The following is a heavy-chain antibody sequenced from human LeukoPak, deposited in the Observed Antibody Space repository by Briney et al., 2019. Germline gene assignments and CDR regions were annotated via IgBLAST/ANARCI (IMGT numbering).Heavy chain of an antibody. J-gene: IGHJ4*02. Sequence: PSETLSLTCTVSGGSISSGSYYWSWIRQPAGKGLEWIGRIYTSGSTNYNPSLKCRVTISVDTSKNQFSLKLSSVTAADTAVYYCARVNPYCSGGSCSYYFDYWGQGTLVTVSS. D-gene: IGHD2-15*01. CDR1: GGSISSGSYY. CDR2: IYTSGST. CDR3: ARVNPYCSGGSCSYYFDY. V-gene: IGHV4-61*02.